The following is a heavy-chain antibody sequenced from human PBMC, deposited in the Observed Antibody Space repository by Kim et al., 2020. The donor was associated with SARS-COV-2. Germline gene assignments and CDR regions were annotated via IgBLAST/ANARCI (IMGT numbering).Heavy chain of an antibody. J-gene: IGHJ1*01. D-gene: IGHD2-15*01. Sequence: GGSLRLSCAASGFAFSSYSMSWVRQAPGKGLEWVSSVSGTSSHKYYADSVKGRFTISRDNAKNSLYLQMNSLRAEDTAVYYCASRVVCRGGSCGYCQDWGQGTLVTVSS. V-gene: IGHV3-21*01. CDR1: GFAFSSYS. CDR2: VSGTSSHK. CDR3: ASRVVCRGGSCGYCQD.